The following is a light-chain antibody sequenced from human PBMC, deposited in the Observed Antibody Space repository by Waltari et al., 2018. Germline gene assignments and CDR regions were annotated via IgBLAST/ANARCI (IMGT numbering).Light chain of an antibody. Sequence: QSALTQPASVSGSPGQSITISCTGTSSDVGGYNCVSCYQQHPGKAPKLMIYDVSNRPSGVSNRFSGSKSGNTASLTISGLQAEDEADYYCSSYTSSSTLWVFGGGTKLTVL. V-gene: IGLV2-14*03. J-gene: IGLJ3*02. CDR1: SSDVGGYNC. CDR3: SSYTSSSTLWV. CDR2: DVS.